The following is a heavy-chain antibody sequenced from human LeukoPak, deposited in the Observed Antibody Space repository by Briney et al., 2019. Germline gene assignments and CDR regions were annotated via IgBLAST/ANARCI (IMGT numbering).Heavy chain of an antibody. CDR2: INHSGST. V-gene: IGHV4-34*01. D-gene: IGHD6-13*01. Sequence: SETLSLTCAVYGGSFSGYYWSWIRQPPGKGLEWIGEINHSGSTNYNPSLTSRVTISVDTSKNQFSLKLSSVTAADTAVYYCARRRYTGYSSSWYPNDYWGQGTLVTVSS. CDR3: ARRRYTGYSSSWYPNDY. J-gene: IGHJ4*02. CDR1: GGSFSGYY.